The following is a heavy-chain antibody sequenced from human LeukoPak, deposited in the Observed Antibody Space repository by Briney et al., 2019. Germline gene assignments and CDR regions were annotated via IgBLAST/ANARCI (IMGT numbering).Heavy chain of an antibody. CDR2: INPNSGGT. CDR3: ARAPNSLRFLPIGLPSGY. Sequence: ASVKVSCKASGGTFSSYAISWVRQAPGQGLEWMGWINPNSGGTNYARKFQGRVTMTRDTSISTAYMELSRLRSDDTAVYYCARAPNSLRFLPIGLPSGYWGQGTLVTVSS. CDR1: GGTFSSYA. V-gene: IGHV1-2*02. J-gene: IGHJ4*02. D-gene: IGHD3-3*01.